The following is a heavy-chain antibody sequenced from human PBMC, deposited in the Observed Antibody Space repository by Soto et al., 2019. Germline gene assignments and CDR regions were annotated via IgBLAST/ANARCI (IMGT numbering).Heavy chain of an antibody. Sequence: QVQLVESGGGVVQPGRSLRLSCAVPGVIFKGYGMHWVRQAPGKGLEWVAVVWHDESQKYYADSVKGRFTISRDNSENTLYLEMNSLRVEATAVYYCVRDGVGGTDFFGFLHYWGQGTLVTVSS. CDR2: VWHDESQK. J-gene: IGHJ4*02. CDR1: GVIFKGYG. V-gene: IGHV3-33*01. D-gene: IGHD3-3*01. CDR3: VRDGVGGTDFFGFLHY.